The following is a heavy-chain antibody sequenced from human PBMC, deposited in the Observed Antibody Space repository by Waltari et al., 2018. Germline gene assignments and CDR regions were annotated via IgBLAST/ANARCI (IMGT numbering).Heavy chain of an antibody. CDR1: GGSISSYY. CDR3: ARNSRDFDY. D-gene: IGHD6-13*01. CDR2: IYYSGST. V-gene: IGHV4-59*01. Sequence: QVQLQESGPGLVKPSETLSLTCTVSGGSISSYYWSWIRQPPGKGLEWIGYIYYSGSTNYNPSLKSRVTISVDTSKNQFSLKLSSVTAADTAVYYCARNSRDFDYWGQGTLVTVSS. J-gene: IGHJ4*02.